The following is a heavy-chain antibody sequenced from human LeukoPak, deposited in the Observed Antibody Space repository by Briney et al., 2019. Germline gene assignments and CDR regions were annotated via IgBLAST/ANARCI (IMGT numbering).Heavy chain of an antibody. CDR1: GGSISSGGYS. D-gene: IGHD1-26*01. V-gene: IGHV4-30-2*01. J-gene: IGHJ4*02. CDR2: IYHSGST. Sequence: SQTLSLTCAVSGGSISSGGYSWSWIRQPPGKGLEWIGYIYHSGSTYYNPSLKSRVTISVDRSKNQFSLKLSPVTAADTAVYYCARGGDSGDYFDYWGQGTLVTVSS. CDR3: ARGGDSGDYFDY.